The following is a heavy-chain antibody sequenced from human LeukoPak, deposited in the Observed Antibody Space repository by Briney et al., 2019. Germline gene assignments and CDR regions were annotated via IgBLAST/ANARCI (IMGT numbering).Heavy chain of an antibody. CDR3: ARGYDILTNAFDY. CDR2: INRSGNII. J-gene: IGHJ4*02. Sequence: GGSLRLSCAASGFIFSSYEVNWVRRAPGKGLEWVSYINRSGNIIYYADSVKGRFTISRDNAKNSLYLQMNSLRAEDTAVYYCARGYDILTNAFDYWGQGTLVTVSS. D-gene: IGHD3-9*01. V-gene: IGHV3-48*03. CDR1: GFIFSSYE.